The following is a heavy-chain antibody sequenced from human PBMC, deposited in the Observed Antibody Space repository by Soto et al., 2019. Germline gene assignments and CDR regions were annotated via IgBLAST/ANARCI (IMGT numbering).Heavy chain of an antibody. J-gene: IGHJ1*01. D-gene: IGHD5-12*01. Sequence: ASVKVSCKASGGTFSSFGISWLRQAPGQGLEWMGGIIPVFGRPNYAQRFRGRLTITADESTNTCYMELIDLESEDTAVYYCAREGSGYNFWGQGTQVTVS. CDR2: IIPVFGRP. CDR1: GGTFSSFG. CDR3: AREGSGYNF. V-gene: IGHV1-69*13.